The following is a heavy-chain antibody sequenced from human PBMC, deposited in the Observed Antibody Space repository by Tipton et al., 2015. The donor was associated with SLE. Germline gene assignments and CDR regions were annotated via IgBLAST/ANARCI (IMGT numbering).Heavy chain of an antibody. CDR3: ARLSGSEPAV. D-gene: IGHD1-26*01. J-gene: IGHJ6*02. V-gene: IGHV4-59*08. CDR1: GGSISNYS. CDR2: IYHSGNT. Sequence: TLSLTCTVSGGSISNYSWSWIRQPPGKGLEWIGSIYHSGNTYSNPSLKSRVTISVDTSKNQFSLKMSSVTAADTAVYYCARLSGSEPAVWGQGTTVTVSS.